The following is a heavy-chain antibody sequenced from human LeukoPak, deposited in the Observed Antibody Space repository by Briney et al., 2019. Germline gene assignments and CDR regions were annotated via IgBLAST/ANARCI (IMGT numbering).Heavy chain of an antibody. CDR2: INSDGSSS. D-gene: IGHD1-26*01. Sequence: GSLRLSCAASGFNFRSYWMHWVRQTPGKGLVWVSQINSDGSSSSYADSVKGRFSISRVNAQNMVYLHMNSLTAEDAAVYYCTRDPADHFGSYPDYWGQGTLVTVSS. CDR1: GFNFRSYW. V-gene: IGHV3-74*01. CDR3: TRDPADHFGSYPDY. J-gene: IGHJ4*02.